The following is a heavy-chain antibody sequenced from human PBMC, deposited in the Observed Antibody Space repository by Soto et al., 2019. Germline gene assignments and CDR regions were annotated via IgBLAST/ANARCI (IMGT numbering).Heavy chain of an antibody. Sequence: PSETLSLTCTVSGVSINSGGYSWTWIRQPPGKGLEWIGFIYHTGTTYYNPSLKSRVTISVDRSKNQFSLKLSSVTAADTAVYYCARVPGPWGQGSLVTVSS. J-gene: IGHJ5*02. V-gene: IGHV4-30-2*01. CDR2: IYHTGTT. CDR1: GVSINSGGYS. CDR3: ARVPGP.